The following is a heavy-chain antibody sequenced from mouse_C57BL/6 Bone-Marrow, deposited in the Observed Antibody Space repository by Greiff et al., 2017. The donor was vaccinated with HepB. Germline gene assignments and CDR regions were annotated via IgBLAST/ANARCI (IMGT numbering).Heavy chain of an antibody. J-gene: IGHJ3*01. V-gene: IGHV1-82*01. CDR2: IYPGDGDT. CDR1: GYAFRSSW. CDR3: ATDGNYVRFAY. D-gene: IGHD2-1*01. Sequence: QVQLQQSGPELVKPGPSVKISCKASGYAFRSSWLNWVKQRPGKGLEWIGRIYPGDGDTNYNGKFKGMATLTADKSSSTAYRQLSSLTSEDSAVYFCATDGNYVRFAYWGQGTLVTVSA.